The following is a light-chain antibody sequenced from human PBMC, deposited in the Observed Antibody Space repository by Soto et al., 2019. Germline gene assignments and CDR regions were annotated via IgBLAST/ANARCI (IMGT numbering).Light chain of an antibody. V-gene: IGKV1-5*01. CDR2: DAS. CDR1: QSISSW. J-gene: IGKJ4*01. CDR3: QQSYSTPLT. Sequence: DIQMTQSAATLSASLGDRVTITCRASQSISSWLAWYQQKKGKAPKLLIYDASSLESGVPSRFSGSGYGTEFNLTISSLQTEDFATYYCQQSYSTPLTFGGGTKVDIK.